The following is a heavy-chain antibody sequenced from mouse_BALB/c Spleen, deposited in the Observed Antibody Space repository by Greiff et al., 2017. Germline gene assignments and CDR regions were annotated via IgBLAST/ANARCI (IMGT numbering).Heavy chain of an antibody. Sequence: EVQGVESGGGLVQPGGSRKLSCAASGFTFSSFGMHWVRQAPEKGLEWVAYISSGSSTIYYADTVKGRFTISRDNPKNTLFLQMTSLRSEDTAMYYCARFRYFDYWGQGTTLTVSS. J-gene: IGHJ2*01. V-gene: IGHV5-17*02. CDR2: ISSGSSTI. CDR3: ARFRYFDY. CDR1: GFTFSSFG.